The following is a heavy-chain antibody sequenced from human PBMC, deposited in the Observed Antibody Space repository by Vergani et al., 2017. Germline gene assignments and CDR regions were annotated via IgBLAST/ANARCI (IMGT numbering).Heavy chain of an antibody. D-gene: IGHD1-26*01. CDR3: ARDSRVGDTDAFDI. J-gene: IGHJ3*02. CDR1: GFTFSSYG. CDR2: RWYDGSNK. Sequence: QVQLVESGGGVVQPGRSLRLSCAASGFTFSSYGMHWVRQAPGKGLEWGAGRWYDGSNKYYADSVKGRFTISRDNSKNTLYLQMNSLRAEDTAVYYCARDSRVGDTDAFDIWGQGTMVTVSS. V-gene: IGHV3-33*01.